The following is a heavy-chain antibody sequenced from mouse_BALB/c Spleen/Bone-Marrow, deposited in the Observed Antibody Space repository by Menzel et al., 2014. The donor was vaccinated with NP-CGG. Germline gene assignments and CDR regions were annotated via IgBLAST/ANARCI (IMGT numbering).Heavy chain of an antibody. CDR3: ARRRGITTERDYFDY. V-gene: IGHV1S56*01. J-gene: IGHJ2*01. D-gene: IGHD2-4*01. Sequence: VQRVESGPELVKPGASVRISCKASGYTFTSYYIHWVKQRPGQGLEWIGWIYPGNVNTKYNEKFKGKATLTADKSSSTAYMQLSSLTSEDSAVYFCARRRGITTERDYFDYWGQGTTLTASS. CDR1: GYTFTSYY. CDR2: IYPGNVNT.